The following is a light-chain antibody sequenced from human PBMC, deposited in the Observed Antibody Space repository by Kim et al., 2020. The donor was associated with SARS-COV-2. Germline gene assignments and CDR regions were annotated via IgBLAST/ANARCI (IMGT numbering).Light chain of an antibody. J-gene: IGLJ3*02. V-gene: IGLV1-47*01. CDR1: SSNIGSNY. CDR3: TAWDDSLSVWV. Sequence: QSVLTQPPSASGTPGQRVTISCSGSSSNIGSNYVYWYQQLPGTAPKLLIYRNNQLPSGVPDRFSGSKSGTSASLAISGLRSEDEADYYCTAWDDSLSVWVFGGGTQLTVL. CDR2: RNN.